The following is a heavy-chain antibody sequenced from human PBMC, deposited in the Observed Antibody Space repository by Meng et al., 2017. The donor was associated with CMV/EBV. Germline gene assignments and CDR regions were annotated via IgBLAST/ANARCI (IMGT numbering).Heavy chain of an antibody. J-gene: IGHJ6*02. D-gene: IGHD2-21*01. Sequence: SVKVSCKASGGTFSSYTISWVRQAPGQGLEWMGRIIPILGIANYAQKFQGRVTITADKSTSTAYMELSSLRSEDTAMYYCARHQGKSHLAFIRQGGMDVWGQGTTVTVSS. CDR3: ARHQGKSHLAFIRQGGMDV. CDR1: GGTFSSYT. CDR2: IIPILGIA. V-gene: IGHV1-69*02.